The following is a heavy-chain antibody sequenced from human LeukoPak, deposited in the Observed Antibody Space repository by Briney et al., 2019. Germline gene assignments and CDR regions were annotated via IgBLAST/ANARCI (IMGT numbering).Heavy chain of an antibody. V-gene: IGHV1-3*01. D-gene: IGHD6-19*01. CDR3: ARAPRSGWYWDY. Sequence: ASVKVSCTASGYTFTSYVVHWVRQTPGQRLEWMGWINAGNGDTKYSQSLQGRVTITRDTSASTAYMEVSSLRSEDTTVYYCARAPRSGWYWDYWGQGTLVTVSS. J-gene: IGHJ4*02. CDR1: GYTFTSYV. CDR2: INAGNGDT.